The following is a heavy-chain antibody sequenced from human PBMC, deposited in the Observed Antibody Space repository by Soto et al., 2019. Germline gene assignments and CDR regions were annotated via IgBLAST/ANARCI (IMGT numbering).Heavy chain of an antibody. J-gene: IGHJ6*02. CDR1: GGTFSSYA. D-gene: IGHD3-3*01. CDR3: ARGWYYDFWSGHTDYYYYGMDV. Sequence: GASVKVSCKASGGTFSSYAISWVRQAPGQGLEWMGGIIPIFGTANYAQKFQGRVTITADKSTSTAYMELSSLRSEDTAVYYCARGWYYDFWSGHTDYYYYGMDVWGQGTTVTVS. CDR2: IIPIFGTA. V-gene: IGHV1-69*06.